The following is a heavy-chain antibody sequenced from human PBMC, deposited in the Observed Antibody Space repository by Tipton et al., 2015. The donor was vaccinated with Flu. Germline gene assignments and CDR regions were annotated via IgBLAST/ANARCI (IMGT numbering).Heavy chain of an antibody. CDR3: ARDATMVRGPYYYYGMDV. D-gene: IGHD3-10*01. CDR2: IYTSGST. CDR1: GGSISSGSYY. Sequence: TLSLTCTVSGGSISSGSYYWSWIRQPAGKGLEWFGRIYTSGSTNYNPSLKSRVTISVDTSKNQFSLKLSSVTAADTAVYYCARDATMVRGPYYYYGMDVWGQGTTVTVSS. V-gene: IGHV4-61*02. J-gene: IGHJ6*02.